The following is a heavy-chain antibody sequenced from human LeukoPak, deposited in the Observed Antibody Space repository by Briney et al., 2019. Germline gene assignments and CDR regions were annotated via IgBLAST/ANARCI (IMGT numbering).Heavy chain of an antibody. CDR2: ISAYNGNT. V-gene: IGHV1-18*01. CDR3: ARPSITPPRFDY. D-gene: IGHD3-3*02. Sequence: ASVKVSCKASGYTFTSYGISWVRQAPGQGLEWMGWISAYNGNTNYAQKLQGRVTMTTDTSTSTAYMELRSLRSDDTAVYYCARPSITPPRFDYGGQGPLVTVSS. CDR1: GYTFTSYG. J-gene: IGHJ4*02.